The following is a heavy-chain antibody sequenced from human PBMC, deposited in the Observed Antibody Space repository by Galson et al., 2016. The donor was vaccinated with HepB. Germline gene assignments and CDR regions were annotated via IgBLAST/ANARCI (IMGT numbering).Heavy chain of an antibody. D-gene: IGHD3-10*01. V-gene: IGHV3-74*01. CDR1: GFTSSSYW. J-gene: IGHJ6*02. CDR3: HVWFGESRYGVDV. CDR2: ISSDGSKT. Sequence: SLRLSCAASGFTSSSYWMHWARQAPGKGLVWVSCISSDGSKTTYADSVKGRFTISRDNAKNTLSLQMNSLGVEDTAVYYCHVWFGESRYGVDVWGQGTTVTVSS.